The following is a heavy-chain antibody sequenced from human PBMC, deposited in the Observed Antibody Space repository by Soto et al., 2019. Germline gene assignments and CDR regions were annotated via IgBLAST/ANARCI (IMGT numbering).Heavy chain of an antibody. CDR1: GGSISSYY. CDR2: IYYSGST. D-gene: IGHD1-26*01. CDR3: ARGLGATNRRWFDP. Sequence: SETLSLSCTVSGGSISSYYWSWIRQPPGKGLEWIGYIYYSGSTNYNPSLKSRVTISLDTSKNQFSLKLSSVTAADTAVYYCARGLGATNRRWFDPWGQGTLVTVSS. J-gene: IGHJ5*02. V-gene: IGHV4-59*01.